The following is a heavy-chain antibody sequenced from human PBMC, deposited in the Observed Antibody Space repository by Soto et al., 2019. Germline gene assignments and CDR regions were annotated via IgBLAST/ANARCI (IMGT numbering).Heavy chain of an antibody. J-gene: IGHJ4*02. CDR1: GYTFTSYA. CDR2: INAGNGNT. CDR3: ARVFSRVTTRSVFGY. D-gene: IGHD4-17*01. V-gene: IGHV1-3*01. Sequence: ASVKVSCKASGYTFTSYAMHWVRQAPGQRLEWMGWINAGNGNTKYSQKFQGRVTITRDTSASTAYMELSSLRSEDTAVYYCARVFSRVTTRSVFGYWGQGTLVTVSS.